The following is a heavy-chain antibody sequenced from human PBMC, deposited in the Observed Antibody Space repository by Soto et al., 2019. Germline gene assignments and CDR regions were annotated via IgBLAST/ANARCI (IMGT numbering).Heavy chain of an antibody. D-gene: IGHD3-10*01. Sequence: PGESLKISCKVSGYGFTTYWIGWVRQMPGKGLEWMGTLYPGDSDTRYSPTFQGQVTISGDKSSSTAYLQWSRLKASDTAMYYCARQGNGGEGFDFWGQGPLVTVSS. CDR2: LYPGDSDT. V-gene: IGHV5-51*01. CDR1: GYGFTTYW. CDR3: ARQGNGGEGFDF. J-gene: IGHJ4*02.